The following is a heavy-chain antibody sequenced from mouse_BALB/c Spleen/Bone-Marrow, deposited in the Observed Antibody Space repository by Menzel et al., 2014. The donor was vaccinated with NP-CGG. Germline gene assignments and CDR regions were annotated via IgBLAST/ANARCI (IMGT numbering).Heavy chain of an antibody. CDR2: INPDSSTI. J-gene: IGHJ1*01. Sequence: EVMLVESGGGPVQPGGSLKLSCAASGFDFSRYWMSWVRQAPGKGLEWIGGINPDSSTINYTPSLKDKFIISRDNAKNTLYLQMSKVRSEDTALYYCARLNYYGNLFVWGAGTTVTVSS. D-gene: IGHD1-1*01. CDR1: GFDFSRYW. CDR3: ARLNYYGNLFV. V-gene: IGHV4-1*02.